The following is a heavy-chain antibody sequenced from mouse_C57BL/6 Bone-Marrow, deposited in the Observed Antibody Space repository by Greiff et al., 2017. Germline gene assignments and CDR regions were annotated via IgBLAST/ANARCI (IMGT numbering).Heavy chain of an antibody. Sequence: VHVKQSGPELVKPGASVKIPCKASGYTFTDYNMDWVKQSHGKSLEWIGDINPNNGGTIYNQKFKGKATLTVDKSSSTAYMELRSLTSEDTAGYYCARGIYYDYLYYFDYWGQGTTLTVSS. CDR1: GYTFTDYN. CDR2: INPNNGGT. J-gene: IGHJ2*01. D-gene: IGHD2-4*01. CDR3: ARGIYYDYLYYFDY. V-gene: IGHV1-18*01.